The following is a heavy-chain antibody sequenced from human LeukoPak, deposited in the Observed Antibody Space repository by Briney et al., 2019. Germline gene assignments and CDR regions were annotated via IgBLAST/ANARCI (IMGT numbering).Heavy chain of an antibody. CDR1: GFTFSVSA. D-gene: IGHD6-13*01. Sequence: GGSLRLSCAAAGFTFSVSAMHWVRQASGKGLEWLGRIRRKADRYTTAYAASVKGRFIVSRDDSKNTAYLQMNSLKTEDTAVYYCRAAADLNDYWGQGTLVTVSS. J-gene: IGHJ4*02. CDR3: RAAADLNDY. V-gene: IGHV3-73*01. CDR2: IRRKADRYTT.